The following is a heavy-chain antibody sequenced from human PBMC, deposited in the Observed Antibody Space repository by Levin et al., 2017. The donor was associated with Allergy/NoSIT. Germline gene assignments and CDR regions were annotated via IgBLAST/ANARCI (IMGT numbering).Heavy chain of an antibody. CDR1: GYTFTSYY. Sequence: ASVKVSCKASGYTFTSYYMHWVRQAPGQGLEWMGIINPSGGSTTYAQKFQGRVTMTRDTSTSTVYMELSSLRSEDTAVYYCTRPSGGMLGGYDYWGQGTLVTVSS. CDR3: TRPSGGMLGGYDY. CDR2: INPSGGST. J-gene: IGHJ4*02. D-gene: IGHD3-10*02. V-gene: IGHV1-46*01.